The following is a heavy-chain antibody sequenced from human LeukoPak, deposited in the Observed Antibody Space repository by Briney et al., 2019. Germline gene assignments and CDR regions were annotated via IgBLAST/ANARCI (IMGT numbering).Heavy chain of an antibody. D-gene: IGHD3-22*01. CDR1: GFTFSSYA. CDR3: AKGGGYYYDSSGYPAEEDY. Sequence: GGSLRLSCAASGFTFSSYAMSWVRQAPGKGLEWVSAISGSGGSTYYADSVKGRFTISRDNSKNTLYLQMNSLRAEDTAVYYCAKGGGYYYDSSGYPAEEDYWGQGTLVTVSS. CDR2: ISGSGGST. J-gene: IGHJ4*02. V-gene: IGHV3-23*01.